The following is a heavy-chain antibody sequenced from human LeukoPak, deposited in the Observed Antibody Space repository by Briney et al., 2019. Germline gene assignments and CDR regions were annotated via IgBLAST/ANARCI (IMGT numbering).Heavy chain of an antibody. CDR2: PYTSGTT. Sequence: RPSETLSLTCSGSAGSINTYYWNWIRHPPGKGLDGMGRPYTSGTTNYNAALKSRLTISVDTYKNQFSLELSSVTAADRAVYYCARDWGSGWYDYGRQGTQVTVP. CDR1: AGSINTYY. CDR3: ARDWGSGWYDY. V-gene: IGHV4-4*07. J-gene: IGHJ4*02. D-gene: IGHD6-19*01.